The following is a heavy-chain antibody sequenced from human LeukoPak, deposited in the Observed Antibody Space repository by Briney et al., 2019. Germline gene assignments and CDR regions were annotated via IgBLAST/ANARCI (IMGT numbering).Heavy chain of an antibody. J-gene: IGHJ5*02. CDR3: AKGAGPPWFDP. CDR2: INHSGRT. CDR1: GGSFSGHY. D-gene: IGHD6-19*01. V-gene: IGHV4-34*01. Sequence: SETLSLTCAVYGGSFSGHYWSWIRQPPGKGLEWIGDINHSGRTNYNQSLKSRVTISVDTSKNQISMKLSSVTATDTAVYYCAKGAGPPWFDPWGQGTLVTVSS.